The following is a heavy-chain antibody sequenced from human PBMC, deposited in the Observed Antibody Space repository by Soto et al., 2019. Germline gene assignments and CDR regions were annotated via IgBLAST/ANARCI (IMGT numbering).Heavy chain of an antibody. CDR2: ISSSGSTI. J-gene: IGHJ4*02. CDR1: GFTFSSYE. CDR3: ARAAAGEFDY. V-gene: IGHV3-48*03. Sequence: PGGSLRLSCAASGFTFSSYEINWVRQAPWKGLEWVSYISSSGSTIYYEDSVKGRFNISRDNAKNSLYLQMNSLRAEDTAVYYCARAAAGEFDYVGQGTLVNVSS.